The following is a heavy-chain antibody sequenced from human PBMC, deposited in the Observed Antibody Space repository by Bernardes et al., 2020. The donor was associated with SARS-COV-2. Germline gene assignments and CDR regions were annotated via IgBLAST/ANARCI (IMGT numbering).Heavy chain of an antibody. CDR3: ARDKWIQLWPGMDV. Sequence: SETLSLTCAVSGGIITSNNWWSWVRQPPGKGLEWIGEIYHDGRTNYNASLQSRVSISIDKSKNQFSLTLSYVTAADTAVYYCARDKWIQLWPGMDVWGQGTTVTVSS. CDR2: IYHDGRT. V-gene: IGHV4-4*02. D-gene: IGHD5-18*01. CDR1: GGIITSNNW. J-gene: IGHJ6*02.